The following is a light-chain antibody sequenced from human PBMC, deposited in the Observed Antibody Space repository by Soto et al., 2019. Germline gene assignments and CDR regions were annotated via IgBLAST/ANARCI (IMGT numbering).Light chain of an antibody. CDR3: QQYGSSLFT. CDR1: QSVSSSY. Sequence: PGERATLSCRASQSVSSSYLAWYQQKPGQAPRLLIYGASSRATGIPDRFSGSGSGTDFTLTISRLEPEDFAVYYCQQYGSSLFTFGPGTKVDLK. J-gene: IGKJ3*01. CDR2: GAS. V-gene: IGKV3-20*01.